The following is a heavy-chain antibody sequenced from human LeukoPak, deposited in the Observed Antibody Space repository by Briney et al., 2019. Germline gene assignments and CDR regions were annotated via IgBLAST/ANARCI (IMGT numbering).Heavy chain of an antibody. Sequence: ASVKVSCKASGGTFSSYAISWVRQAPGQGLEWMGGIIPIFGTANYAQKFQGRVTITADESTSTAYMELRSLRSDDTAVYYCARDLGSSWYTPNYWGQGTLVTVSS. D-gene: IGHD6-13*01. V-gene: IGHV1-69*13. CDR3: ARDLGSSWYTPNY. CDR2: IIPIFGTA. CDR1: GGTFSSYA. J-gene: IGHJ4*02.